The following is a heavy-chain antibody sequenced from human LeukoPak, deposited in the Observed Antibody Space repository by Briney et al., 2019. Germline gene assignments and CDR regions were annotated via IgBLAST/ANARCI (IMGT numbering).Heavy chain of an antibody. CDR3: VKDHTESYPWYMDF. Sequence: GGSLRLSCAASGFTFYNCVMSWVRQTPGKGLEWVSLISVNGGRASYSDSVKGRFTISRDNLKSTVYLQMNSLRAEDTAIYYCVKDHTESYPWYMDFWGRGALVTVSS. CDR1: GFTFYNCV. V-gene: IGHV3-23*01. CDR2: ISVNGGRA. D-gene: IGHD2-2*01. J-gene: IGHJ2*01.